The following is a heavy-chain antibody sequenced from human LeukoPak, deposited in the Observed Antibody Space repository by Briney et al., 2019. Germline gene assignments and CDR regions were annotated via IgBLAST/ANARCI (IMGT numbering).Heavy chain of an antibody. V-gene: IGHV4-34*01. CDR1: GGSFSGYY. CDR3: ARPIGFMVVV. CDR2: INHSGST. J-gene: IGHJ4*02. D-gene: IGHD2-21*01. Sequence: SETLSLTCAVYGGSFSGYYWSWIRQPPGKGLEWIGEINHSGSTNYNPSLKSRVTISVDTSKNQFSLKLSSVTAADTAVYYCARPIGFMVVVWGQGTLVTVSS.